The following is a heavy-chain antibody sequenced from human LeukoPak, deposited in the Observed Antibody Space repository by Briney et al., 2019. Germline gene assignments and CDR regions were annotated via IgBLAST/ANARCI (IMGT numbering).Heavy chain of an antibody. CDR1: GGTFSSYA. D-gene: IGHD4-23*01. CDR2: TIPIFGTA. J-gene: IGHJ6*02. Sequence: GASVKVSCKASGGTFSSYAISWVRQAPGQGLEWMGGTIPIFGTANYAQKFQGRVTITADESTSTAYMELSSLRSEDTAVYYCARDVTTEGFDYGGNPPYYYYYGMDVWGQGTRSPSP. CDR3: ARDVTTEGFDYGGNPPYYYYYGMDV. V-gene: IGHV1-69*13.